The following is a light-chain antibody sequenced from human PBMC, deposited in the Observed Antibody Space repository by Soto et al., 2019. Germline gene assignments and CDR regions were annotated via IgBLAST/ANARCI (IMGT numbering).Light chain of an antibody. CDR1: SSNIGSNS. Sequence: QLVLTQPPSASGTPGQRVTISCPGSSSNIGSNSVNWYQQLPGTAPKLLISSNTQRPSWVPDRFSGSKSGTSASLAISGLQSEDEADYYCATWDDSLIGQVFGGGTKLTVL. CDR2: SNT. J-gene: IGLJ3*02. CDR3: ATWDDSLIGQV. V-gene: IGLV1-44*01.